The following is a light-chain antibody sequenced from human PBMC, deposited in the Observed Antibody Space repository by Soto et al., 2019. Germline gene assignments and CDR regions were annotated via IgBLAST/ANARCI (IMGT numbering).Light chain of an antibody. V-gene: IGLV7-46*01. CDR3: LLAYSGGRV. CDR1: DGPVTSNHY. J-gene: IGLJ2*01. CDR2: DTT. Sequence: QAVVTQEPSLTVSPGGTVTLTCGSSDGPVTSNHYPYWYQQRPGQVPRTLIYDTTNRQSWAPARFSGSLVGVKAALTLSCAPPEDEAEYYCLLAYSGGRVFGGGTKLTVL.